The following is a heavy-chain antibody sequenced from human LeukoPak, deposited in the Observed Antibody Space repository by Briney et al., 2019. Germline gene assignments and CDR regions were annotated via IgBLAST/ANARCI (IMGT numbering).Heavy chain of an antibody. CDR3: ARDRFRYGDYWNYYYYGMDV. J-gene: IGHJ6*02. Sequence: ASVKVSCKASGYTFTSYYMHWVRQAPGQGLEWMGIINPSGGSTSYAQKFQGRVTMTRDTSTSTVYMELSSLRSEDTAVYYCARDRFRYGDYWNYYYYGMDVWGQGTTVTVSS. CDR2: INPSGGST. D-gene: IGHD4-17*01. V-gene: IGHV1-46*01. CDR1: GYTFTSYY.